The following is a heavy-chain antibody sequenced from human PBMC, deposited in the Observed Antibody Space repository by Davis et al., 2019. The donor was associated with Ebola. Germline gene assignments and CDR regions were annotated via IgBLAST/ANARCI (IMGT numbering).Heavy chain of an antibody. V-gene: IGHV4-34*01. J-gene: IGHJ4*02. CDR3: ARNPWWRGTPFDY. Sequence: ESLKISCAASGFTFSIYSMNWIRQPPGKGLEWIGEINHSGSTNYNPSLKSRVTISVDTSKNQFSLKLSSVTAADTAVYYCARNPWWRGTPFDYWGQGTLVTVSS. CDR1: GFTFSIYS. CDR2: INHSGST. D-gene: IGHD2-8*02.